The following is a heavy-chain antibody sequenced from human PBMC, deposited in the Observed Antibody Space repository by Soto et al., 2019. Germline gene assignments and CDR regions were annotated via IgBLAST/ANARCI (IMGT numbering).Heavy chain of an antibody. V-gene: IGHV3-30*04. CDR1: GFTFSSSA. D-gene: IGHD2-15*01. CDR2: ISYDGRNE. Sequence: QMQLVESGGGVVQPGRALRLSCAASGFTFSSSAMHWVRQAPGKGLEWVAVISYDGRNEYYADSMKGRFTVSRDISRNTLDMQMNSLRAEDTAVYYCAIEGGSGAFDIGGKGTMVTVSS. CDR3: AIEGGSGAFDI. J-gene: IGHJ3*02.